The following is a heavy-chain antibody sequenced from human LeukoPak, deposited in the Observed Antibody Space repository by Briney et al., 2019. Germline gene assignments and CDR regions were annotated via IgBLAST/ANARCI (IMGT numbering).Heavy chain of an antibody. J-gene: IGHJ4*02. CDR1: GYSFTSYW. CDR2: IYPGDSDT. D-gene: IGHD3-22*01. Sequence: GGSLRLSCKGSGYSFTSYWIGWVRQMPGKGLEWMGIIYPGDSDTRYSPSFQGQVTISADKSISTAYLQWSSLKASDTAMYYCAMVYDYDSSGCLDYWGQGTQVTVSS. V-gene: IGHV5-51*01. CDR3: AMVYDYDSSGCLDY.